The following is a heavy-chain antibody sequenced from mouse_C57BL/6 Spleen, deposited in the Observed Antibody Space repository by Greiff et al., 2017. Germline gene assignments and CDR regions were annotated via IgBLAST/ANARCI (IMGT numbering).Heavy chain of an antibody. D-gene: IGHD1-1*02. CDR3: ARSFGVGAWFAY. J-gene: IGHJ3*01. CDR1: GYAFSSYW. CDR2: IYPGDGDT. Sequence: QVHVKQSGAELVKPGASVKISCKASGYAFSSYWMNWVKQRPGKGLEWIGQIYPGDGDTNYNGKFKGKATLTADKSSSTAYMQLSSLTSEDSAVYFCARSFGVGAWFAYWGQGTLVTVSA. V-gene: IGHV1-80*01.